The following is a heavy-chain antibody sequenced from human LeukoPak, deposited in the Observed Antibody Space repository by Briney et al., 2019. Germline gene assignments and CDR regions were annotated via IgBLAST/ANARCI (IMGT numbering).Heavy chain of an antibody. CDR2: INDSGSS. J-gene: IGHJ4*02. V-gene: IGHV4-34*01. CDR1: GGSFSGYY. D-gene: IGHD3-16*01. CDR3: ARLPTDYDYVWGSSY. Sequence: SETLSLTCAVYGGSFSGYYWSWIRQPPGKGLEWIGEINDSGSSNYSPPLKSRVTISVDASKNQFSLTLSSVTAADTAVYYCARLPTDYDYVWGSSYWGQGTLVTVSS.